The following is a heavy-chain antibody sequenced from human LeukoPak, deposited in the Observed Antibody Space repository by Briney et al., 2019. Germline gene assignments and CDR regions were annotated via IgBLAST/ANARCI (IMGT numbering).Heavy chain of an antibody. J-gene: IGHJ5*02. CDR3: ARDKVTTGWFDP. CDR2: IYHSGST. V-gene: IGHV4-4*02. Sequence: PSGTLSLTCAVSGGSISSSNWWSWVRQPPGKGLEWIGEIYHSGSTNYNPPLKSRVTISVDTSKNQFSLKLSSVTAADTAVYYCARDKVTTGWFDPWGQGTLVTVSS. CDR1: GGSISSSNW. D-gene: IGHD4-11*01.